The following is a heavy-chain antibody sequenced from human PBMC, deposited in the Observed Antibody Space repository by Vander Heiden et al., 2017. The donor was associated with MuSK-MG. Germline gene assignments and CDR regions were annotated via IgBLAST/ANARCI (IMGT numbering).Heavy chain of an antibody. J-gene: IGHJ4*01. CDR1: GFTFSSYA. Sequence: EVQLLESGGGLVQPGGSLRLSCAASGFTFSSYAMSWVRQAQGKGLEWVSVISGRGGDTQYAVFVKGRFTISRDNSNNVMYLQMKSLTAADTAVYYCVRDVVACTRESPGDYW. CDR3: VRDVVACTRESPGDY. CDR2: ISGRGGDT. D-gene: IGHD2-21*01. V-gene: IGHV3-23*01.